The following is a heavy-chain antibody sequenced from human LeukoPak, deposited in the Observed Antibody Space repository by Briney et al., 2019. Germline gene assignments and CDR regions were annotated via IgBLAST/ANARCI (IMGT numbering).Heavy chain of an antibody. CDR3: AKTAQNLYYYGSGSYGGPYYYYYMDV. V-gene: IGHV3-66*01. CDR2: IYSGGST. Sequence: GGSLRLSCAASGFTVSSNYVSWVRQAPGKGLEWVSVIYSGGSTYCADSVKGRFTISRDNSKNTLYLQMNSLRAEDTAVYYCAKTAQNLYYYGSGSYGGPYYYYYMDVWGKGTTVTISS. D-gene: IGHD3-10*01. J-gene: IGHJ6*03. CDR1: GFTVSSNY.